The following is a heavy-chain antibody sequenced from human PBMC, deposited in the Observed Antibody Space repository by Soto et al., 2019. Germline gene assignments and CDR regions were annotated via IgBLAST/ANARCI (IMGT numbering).Heavy chain of an antibody. V-gene: IGHV6-1*01. Sequence: PSQTLSLTCAISGDSVSSNSAAWNWIRQSPSRGLEWLGRTYYRSKWYNDYAVSVKSRITITPDTSKNQFSLQLNSVTPEDTGVYYCARDRLVGDPKEKEPYGMYVWGQGTTVTVSS. CDR3: ARDRLVGDPKEKEPYGMYV. CDR2: TYYRSKWYN. CDR1: GDSVSSNSAA. D-gene: IGHD2-2*01. J-gene: IGHJ6*02.